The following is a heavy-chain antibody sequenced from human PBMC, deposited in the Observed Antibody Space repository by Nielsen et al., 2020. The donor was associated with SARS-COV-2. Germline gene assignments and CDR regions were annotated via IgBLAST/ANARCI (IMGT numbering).Heavy chain of an antibody. V-gene: IGHV3-30-3*01. J-gene: IGHJ6*02. Sequence: GESLKISCAASGFTFSSYAMHWVRQAPGKGLEWVAVISYDGSNKYYADSVKGRFTISRDNSKNTLYLQMNSLRAEDTAVYYCARGSGSYYYGMDVWGQGTTVTVSS. D-gene: IGHD1-26*01. CDR3: ARGSGSYYYGMDV. CDR2: ISYDGSNK. CDR1: GFTFSSYA.